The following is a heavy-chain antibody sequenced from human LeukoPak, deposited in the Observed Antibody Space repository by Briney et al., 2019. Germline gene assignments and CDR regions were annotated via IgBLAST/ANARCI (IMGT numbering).Heavy chain of an antibody. D-gene: IGHD4-23*01. J-gene: IGHJ4*02. V-gene: IGHV3-48*03. CDR3: ARDYGGSSPFDH. CDR2: ISSSGSDI. Sequence: PGRSLRLSCAASGFTFDDYAMHWVRQAPGKGLEWVSYISSSGSDIYYADSVKGRFTISRDNAKNSLYLHMNSLRAEDTAVYYCARDYGGSSPFDHWGQGTLVTVSS. CDR1: GFTFDDYA.